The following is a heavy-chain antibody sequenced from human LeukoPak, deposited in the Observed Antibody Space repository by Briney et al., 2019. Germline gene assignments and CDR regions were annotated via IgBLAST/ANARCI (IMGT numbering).Heavy chain of an antibody. CDR1: GGSISSYY. J-gene: IGHJ4*02. V-gene: IGHV4-4*07. Sequence: SETLSLTCTVSGGSISSYYWSWIRQPAGKGLEWIGRIYTSGSTNYNPSLKSRVTMSVDTSKNQFSLKLSSVTAADTAVYYCARDWYDSSGYRTAPGPYFDYWGQGTLVTVSS. D-gene: IGHD3-22*01. CDR2: IYTSGST. CDR3: ARDWYDSSGYRTAPGPYFDY.